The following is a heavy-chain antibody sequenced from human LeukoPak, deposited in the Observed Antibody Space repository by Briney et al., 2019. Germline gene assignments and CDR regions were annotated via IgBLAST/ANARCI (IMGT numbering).Heavy chain of an antibody. CDR1: GGSISSGDYY. J-gene: IGHJ3*02. D-gene: IGHD4-17*01. Sequence: SETLSLTCTVSGGSISSGDYYWSWIRQPAGKGLEWIGRIYTSGSTNYNPSLKSRVTISVDTSKNQFSLKLSSVTAADTAVYYCARDPAYGDYGIAFDIWGQGTMVTVSS. CDR2: IYTSGST. V-gene: IGHV4-61*02. CDR3: ARDPAYGDYGIAFDI.